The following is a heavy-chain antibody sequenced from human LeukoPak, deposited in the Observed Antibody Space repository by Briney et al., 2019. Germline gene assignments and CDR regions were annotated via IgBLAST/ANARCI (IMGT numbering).Heavy chain of an antibody. J-gene: IGHJ5*02. CDR3: ARHLSIAVAGTGTYNWFDP. Sequence: SETLSLTCAVYGGSFSGYYWSWIRQPPGKGLEWIGEINHSGSTNYNPSLKSRVTISVDTSKNQFSLKLSSVTAADTAVYYCARHLSIAVAGTGTYNWFDPWGQGTLVTVSS. V-gene: IGHV4-34*01. CDR2: INHSGST. D-gene: IGHD6-19*01. CDR1: GGSFSGYY.